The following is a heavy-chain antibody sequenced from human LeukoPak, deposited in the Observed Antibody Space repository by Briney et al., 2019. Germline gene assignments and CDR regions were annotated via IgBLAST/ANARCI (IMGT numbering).Heavy chain of an antibody. CDR3: ANGAVYCTSPKYPTGSAPSCFAH. CDR2: ISYDDRNK. V-gene: IGHV3-30*18. J-gene: IGHJ4*02. CDR1: GFTFNTYG. D-gene: IGHD2-2*01. Sequence: AGGSLRLSCEASGFTFNTYGMHWVRQAPGKGLEWLAVISYDDRNKYYADSVKGRFTISRDNSKNTLYLQMSSLRPEDTAVYYCANGAVYCTSPKYPTGSAPSCFAHWGQGTLVTVSS.